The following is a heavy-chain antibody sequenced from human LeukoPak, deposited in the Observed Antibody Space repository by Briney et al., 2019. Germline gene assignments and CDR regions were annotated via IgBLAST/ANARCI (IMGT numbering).Heavy chain of an antibody. Sequence: ATETLSLTCTVSGYSISSGYYWGWIRQPPGKGVEWIGSIYHSGSTYYNPSLKSRVTISVDTSKNQFSLKLSSVTAADTAVYYCATGLYGDYEDAFDIWGQGTMVTVSS. D-gene: IGHD4-17*01. CDR1: GYSISSGYY. CDR3: ATGLYGDYEDAFDI. CDR2: IYHSGST. V-gene: IGHV4-38-2*02. J-gene: IGHJ3*02.